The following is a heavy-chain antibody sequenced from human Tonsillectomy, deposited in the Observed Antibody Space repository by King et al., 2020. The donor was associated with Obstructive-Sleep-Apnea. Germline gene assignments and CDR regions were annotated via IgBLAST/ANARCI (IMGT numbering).Heavy chain of an antibody. Sequence: VQLVESGGGLVQPGGSQRLSCAASGFTFSSYWMSWVRQAPGKGLEWVANIKQDGSEKYYVDSVKGRFTISRDNAKNSLYLQMNSLRAEDTAVYYCARGIREAAASLGYWGQGTLVTVSS. CDR3: ARGIREAAASLGY. CDR2: IKQDGSEK. V-gene: IGHV3-7*03. D-gene: IGHD6-13*01. J-gene: IGHJ4*02. CDR1: GFTFSSYW.